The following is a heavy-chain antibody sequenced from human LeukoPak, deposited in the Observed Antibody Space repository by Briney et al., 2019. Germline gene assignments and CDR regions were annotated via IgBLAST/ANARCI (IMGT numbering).Heavy chain of an antibody. Sequence: GGSLRLSCAASGFTFSDYYMSWIRQAPGKGLEWVSYISSSGSTIYYADSVKGRFTISRDNAKNTLYLQMNSLRAEDTAVYYCARSINDFWSGYYGYYYMDVWGKGTTVTVSS. D-gene: IGHD3-3*01. J-gene: IGHJ6*03. CDR1: GFTFSDYY. CDR3: ARSINDFWSGYYGYYYMDV. V-gene: IGHV3-11*04. CDR2: ISSSGSTI.